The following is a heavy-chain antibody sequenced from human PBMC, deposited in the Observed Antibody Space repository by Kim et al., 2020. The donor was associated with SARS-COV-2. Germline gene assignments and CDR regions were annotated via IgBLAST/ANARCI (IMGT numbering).Heavy chain of an antibody. J-gene: IGHJ3*02. D-gene: IGHD3-22*01. V-gene: IGHV1-2*02. CDR2: INPNSGGT. CDR3: ASQLRITMIVVVHYAFDI. CDR1: GYTFTGYY. Sequence: ASVKVSCKASGYTFTGYYMHWVRQAPGQGLEWMGWINPNSGGTNFVHRFQGRVTLTRDTSIRTAYMESSRLSSDDTAVYYCASQLRITMIVVVHYAFDIWGQGTMVTVSS.